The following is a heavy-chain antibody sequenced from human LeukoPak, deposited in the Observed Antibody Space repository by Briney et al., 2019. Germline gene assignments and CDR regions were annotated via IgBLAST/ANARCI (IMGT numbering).Heavy chain of an antibody. CDR3: ARSWDARLNFDY. Sequence: PGGSLRLSCAASGFIVSSNYMNWVRQAPGKGLECVSVIYSGGSTYYADSVKGRFTISRDNSKNTVNLQMNDLRAEDTAVYYCARSWDARLNFDYWGQGTLVTVSS. V-gene: IGHV3-66*02. CDR2: IYSGGST. D-gene: IGHD1-26*01. J-gene: IGHJ4*02. CDR1: GFIVSSNY.